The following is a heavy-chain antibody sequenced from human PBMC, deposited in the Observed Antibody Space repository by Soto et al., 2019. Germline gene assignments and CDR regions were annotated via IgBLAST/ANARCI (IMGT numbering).Heavy chain of an antibody. CDR2: IIPILGIA. D-gene: IGHD6-6*01. Sequence: ASVKVSCKASGGTFSSYTISWVRQAPGQGLEWMGRIIPILGIANYAQKFQGRVTITADKSTSTAYMELSSLRSEDTTVYYCARESYYSSSSLSFLGSGTFDYWGQGTLVTVSS. J-gene: IGHJ4*02. CDR1: GGTFSSYT. CDR3: ARESYYSSSSLSFLGSGTFDY. V-gene: IGHV1-69*04.